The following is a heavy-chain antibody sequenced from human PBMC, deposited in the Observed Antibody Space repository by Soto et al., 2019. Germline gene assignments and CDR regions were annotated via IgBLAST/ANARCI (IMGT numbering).Heavy chain of an antibody. V-gene: IGHV4-39*01. J-gene: IGHJ4*02. CDR3: ANLITTVTTHYFDY. CDR2: IYYSGNT. D-gene: IGHD4-17*01. Sequence: QLQLQESGPGLVKPSETLSLTCTVSGGSISSSSFYWGWIRQPPGKGLEWIVSIYYSGNTYYNPSLKSRVTLSVDTSKNQFSLKLSSVTAADTAVYYCANLITTVTTHYFDYWGQGTLVTVSS. CDR1: GGSISSSSFY.